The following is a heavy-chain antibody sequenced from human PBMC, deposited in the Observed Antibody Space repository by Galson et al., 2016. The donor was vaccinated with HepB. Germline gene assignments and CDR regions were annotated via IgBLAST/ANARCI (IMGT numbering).Heavy chain of an antibody. Sequence: SETLSLTCTVSGDSITGSYWWSWVRQPPGKGLEWIGEIYHTGSTNYNPSLKSRVTMSIDKSKNQFSLKLTYVTAADTAVYYCARGSNGPLSVRGLIDFWGQGTLVTVSS. CDR3: ARGSNGPLSVRGLIDF. J-gene: IGHJ4*02. V-gene: IGHV4-4*02. CDR2: IYHTGST. D-gene: IGHD3-10*02. CDR1: GDSITGSYW.